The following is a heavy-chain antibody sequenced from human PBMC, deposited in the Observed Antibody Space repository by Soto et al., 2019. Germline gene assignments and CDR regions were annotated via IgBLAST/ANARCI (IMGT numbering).Heavy chain of an antibody. D-gene: IGHD6-6*01. CDR3: ARGASSSIWYFDL. J-gene: IGHJ2*01. CDR1: GFTFSSYD. Sequence: VQLVESGGGLVQPGGSLRLSCAASGFTFSSYDMHWVRQVKGKGLEWVSAIGTAGDTYYPGSVKGRFTISRENAKNSLYLQMNSLRAEDTAVYFCARGASSSIWYFDLWGRGTLVTVSS. CDR2: IGTAGDT. V-gene: IGHV3-13*01.